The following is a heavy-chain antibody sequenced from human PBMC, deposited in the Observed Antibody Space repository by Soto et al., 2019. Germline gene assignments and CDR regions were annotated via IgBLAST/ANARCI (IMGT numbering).Heavy chain of an antibody. D-gene: IGHD1-26*01. V-gene: IGHV1-46*01. CDR1: GSTFTSYY. Sequence: GASVKVSCKASGSTFTSYYIHWVRQAPGQGLEWMAIINPSGGSTSHAQKFQGRVIMTRDTSTSTVYMELSSLKSEDTAVYYCARDMHAGFTHYFDPWGQGTLVTVSS. J-gene: IGHJ5*02. CDR3: ARDMHAGFTHYFDP. CDR2: INPSGGST.